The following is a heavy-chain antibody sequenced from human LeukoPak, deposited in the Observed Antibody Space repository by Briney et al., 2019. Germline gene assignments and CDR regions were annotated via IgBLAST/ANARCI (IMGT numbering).Heavy chain of an antibody. V-gene: IGHV3-23*01. D-gene: IGHD3-10*01. J-gene: IGHJ4*02. CDR2: LSGSGGGT. Sequence: TGGSLTLSCAVSGLTLSNYGMRWVRQAPGKGLEWVAGLSGSGGGTNYADSVQGRLTNSRDNPKNTLYPQMNSLRAEDTAVYFCAKRGVVIRVFLVGFHKEAYYFDSWGQGALVTVSS. CDR3: AKRGVVIRVFLVGFHKEAYYFDS. CDR1: GLTLSNYG.